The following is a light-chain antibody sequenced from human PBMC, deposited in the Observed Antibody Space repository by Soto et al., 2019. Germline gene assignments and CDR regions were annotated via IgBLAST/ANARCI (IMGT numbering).Light chain of an antibody. CDR2: EVS. CDR1: SSDVGGYGY. V-gene: IGLV2-8*01. J-gene: IGLJ2*01. Sequence: QSALTQPPSASGSPGQSVTISCTGTSSDVGGYGYVSWYQQHPGKAPKLMIYEVSKRPSGVPDRFSGSKSGNTASLTVSGLQAEDEADYYCTSYAGSNNLGVFGGGTKLTVL. CDR3: TSYAGSNNLGV.